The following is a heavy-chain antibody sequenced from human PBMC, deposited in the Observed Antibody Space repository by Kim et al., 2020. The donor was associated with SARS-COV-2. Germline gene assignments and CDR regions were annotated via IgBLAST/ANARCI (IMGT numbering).Heavy chain of an antibody. D-gene: IGHD4-17*01. CDR3: ARAFNSDYHEDYYGMDV. V-gene: IGHV3-30*01. Sequence: VKGRFTISRDNSKNTLYLQMNSLRAEDTAVYYCARAFNSDYHEDYYGMDVWGQGTTVTVSS. J-gene: IGHJ6*02.